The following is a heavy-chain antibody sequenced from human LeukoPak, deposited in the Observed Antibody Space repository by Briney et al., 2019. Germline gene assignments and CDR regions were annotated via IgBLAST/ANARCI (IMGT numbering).Heavy chain of an antibody. CDR2: INPSGGST. CDR1: GYTFTSYY. Sequence: ASVKVSCKASGYTFTSYYMHWVRQAPGQGLEWMGIINPSGGSTSYAQKFQGRVTMTRDTSTSTVYMELSSLRSEDTAVYYCARGVVLGFLEWPNDAFDIWSQGTMVTVSS. D-gene: IGHD3-3*01. CDR3: ARGVVLGFLEWPNDAFDI. J-gene: IGHJ3*02. V-gene: IGHV1-46*01.